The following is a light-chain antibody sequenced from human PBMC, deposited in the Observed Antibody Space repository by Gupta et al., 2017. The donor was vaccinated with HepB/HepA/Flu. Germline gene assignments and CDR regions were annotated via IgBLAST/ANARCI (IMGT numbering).Light chain of an antibody. V-gene: IGLV1-36*01. Sequence: QPVLTQPPTVSEAPKQKVTTSCSGSSSNIGNNAVNWYQKLPGKAPKLLIYYDDLLPSGVSDRFSGSKSGTSASLAISGLQSEDEADYYCAAWDDSLNGVVFGGETKLTVL. CDR2: YDD. CDR3: AAWDDSLNGVV. CDR1: SSNIGNNA. J-gene: IGLJ2*01.